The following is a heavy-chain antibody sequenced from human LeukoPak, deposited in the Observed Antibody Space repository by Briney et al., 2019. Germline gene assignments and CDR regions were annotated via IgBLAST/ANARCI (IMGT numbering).Heavy chain of an antibody. CDR3: ARQSVLRFLEWLYEY. Sequence: TSETLSLTCSVSGGSSTNYYWSWIRQPPGRGLEWIGYIYYSGSTNSNASLKSRVTIFVDPSKNQFSLRLSSVTAADTAVYYCARQSVLRFLEWLYEYWGQGTLVTVSS. V-gene: IGHV4-59*08. D-gene: IGHD3-3*01. CDR2: IYYSGST. CDR1: GGSSTNYY. J-gene: IGHJ4*02.